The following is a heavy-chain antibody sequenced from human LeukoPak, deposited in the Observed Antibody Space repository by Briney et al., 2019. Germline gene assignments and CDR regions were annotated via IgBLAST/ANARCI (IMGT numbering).Heavy chain of an antibody. J-gene: IGHJ6*03. V-gene: IGHV3-30*02. D-gene: IGHD2-2*02. CDR1: GFTFSSYA. Sequence: PGGSLRLSCAASGFTFSSYAMHWVRQAPGKGLEWVAFIRYDESDKYYADSVKGRFTISRDNSKNTLYLQMNSLRAEDTAVYYCAKGYCTTTNCYTYYYYYMDVWGKGTTVTVSS. CDR2: IRYDESDK. CDR3: AKGYCTTTNCYTYYYYYMDV.